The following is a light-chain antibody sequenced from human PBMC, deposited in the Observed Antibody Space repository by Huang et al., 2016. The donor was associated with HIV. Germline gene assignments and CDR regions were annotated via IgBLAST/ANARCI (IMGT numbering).Light chain of an antibody. J-gene: IGKJ2*01. CDR1: QGVGSN. V-gene: IGKV3-15*01. Sequence: EVAMTQSPGSLSVSVGERVTLPCRAGQGVGSNLAWYQQKSGQAPRLLIHGASTRATGIPARFSGSGSGTEFTLTISSLQSEDFAVYYCQQYYDWPPTFGQGTRLQI. CDR2: GAS. CDR3: QQYYDWPPT.